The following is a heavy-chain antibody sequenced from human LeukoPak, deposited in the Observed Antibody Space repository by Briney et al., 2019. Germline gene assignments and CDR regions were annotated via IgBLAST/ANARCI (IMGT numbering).Heavy chain of an antibody. CDR1: GYTFSNYG. V-gene: IGHV1-18*01. Sequence: ASVKVSCKASGYTFSNYGINWVRQAPAQGPEWLGWISAQNGNTRFAQKFQGRVTMTTDTSTSTADMELRGLRSDDTAVYFCARGGDGTTVIPAAPFNYWGQGTLVTVSS. D-gene: IGHD4-11*01. CDR3: ARGGDGTTVIPAAPFNY. J-gene: IGHJ4*02. CDR2: ISAQNGNT.